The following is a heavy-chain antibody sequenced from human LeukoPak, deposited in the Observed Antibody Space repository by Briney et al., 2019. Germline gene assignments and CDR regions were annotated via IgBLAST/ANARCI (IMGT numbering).Heavy chain of an antibody. V-gene: IGHV3-23*01. Sequence: GESLRLSCAASGFTFSSYAMSWVRQAPGKGLEWVSGISGSGGSKYFADSVKGRFTISRDNSKKTLYLQMNSLRAEDTAVYYCAKDQRYFGSGSDSYFDYWGQGTLVTVSS. CDR1: GFTFSSYA. J-gene: IGHJ4*02. CDR3: AKDQRYFGSGSDSYFDY. CDR2: ISGSGGSK. D-gene: IGHD3-10*01.